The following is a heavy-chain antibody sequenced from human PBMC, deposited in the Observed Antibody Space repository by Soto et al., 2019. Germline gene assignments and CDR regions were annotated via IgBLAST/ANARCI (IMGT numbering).Heavy chain of an antibody. J-gene: IGHJ4*02. CDR2: IYYSGST. Sequence: PSETLSLTCTVSGGSISSYYWSWIRQPPGKGLEWIGYIYYSGSTNYNPSLKSRFTISVDTSKNQFSLKLSSVTAADTAVYYCAREPYYGRNTAPTPYFDYWGQGTLVTVSS. CDR3: AREPYYGRNTAPTPYFDY. CDR1: GGSISSYY. D-gene: IGHD4-17*01. V-gene: IGHV4-59*01.